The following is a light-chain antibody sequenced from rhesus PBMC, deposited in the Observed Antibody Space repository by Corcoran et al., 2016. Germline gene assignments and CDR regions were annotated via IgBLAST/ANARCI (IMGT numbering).Light chain of an antibody. CDR1: QSVGSY. CDR3: QQSSNLWT. CDR2: SAS. J-gene: IGKJ1*01. V-gene: IGKV3-24*04. Sequence: ETVVTQSPATLSSSPGERATLSCRASQSVGSYSAWYQQKPGRAPRLLTDSASTRATGIPDRCSGSGSGTELPLIISSLEPEDVGVFCCQQSSNLWTFGQGTKVEIK.